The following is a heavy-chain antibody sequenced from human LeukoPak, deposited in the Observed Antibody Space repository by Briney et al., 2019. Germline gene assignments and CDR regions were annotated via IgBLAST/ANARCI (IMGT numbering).Heavy chain of an antibody. Sequence: SQTLSLTCTVSGGSISSGDYYWSWIRQPPGKGLEWIGYIYYSGSTNYKPSLKSRVTISVDTSKNQFSLQLRSVTAADTAVYYCARVAAGHDAFDIWGQGTMVTVSS. CDR3: ARVAAGHDAFDI. CDR2: IYYSGST. J-gene: IGHJ3*02. CDR1: GGSISSGDYY. D-gene: IGHD6-19*01. V-gene: IGHV4-30-4*08.